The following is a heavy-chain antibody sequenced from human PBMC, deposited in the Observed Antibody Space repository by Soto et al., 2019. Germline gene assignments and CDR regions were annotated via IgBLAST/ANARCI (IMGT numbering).Heavy chain of an antibody. CDR3: ARDQGITTFGVYSMYYYGMDV. J-gene: IGHJ6*02. V-gene: IGHV1-69*13. Sequence: SVKVSCKASGDTFSTYTITWMRQAPGQGLEWMGGIIPRSATSKYAQKFQGRVTITADESTSTVYMELSTLRPDDTAVYYCARDQGITTFGVYSMYYYGMDVWGQGTTVTVSS. D-gene: IGHD3-3*01. CDR1: GDTFSTYT. CDR2: IIPRSATS.